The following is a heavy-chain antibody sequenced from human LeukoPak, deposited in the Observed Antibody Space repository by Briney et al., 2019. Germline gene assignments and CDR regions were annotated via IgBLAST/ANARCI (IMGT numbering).Heavy chain of an antibody. CDR2: IYDSGST. CDR3: ARESVVTPTYFDY. J-gene: IGHJ4*02. CDR1: GGSIRSSYYY. D-gene: IGHD3-22*01. V-gene: IGHV4-39*02. Sequence: SETLSLTCTVSGGSIRSSYYYWGWIRQPPGKGLEWIGSIYDSGSTYYNPSLKSRVTISVDTSKNQFSLKLNSVTAADTAVYYCARESVVTPTYFDYWGQGTLVTVSS.